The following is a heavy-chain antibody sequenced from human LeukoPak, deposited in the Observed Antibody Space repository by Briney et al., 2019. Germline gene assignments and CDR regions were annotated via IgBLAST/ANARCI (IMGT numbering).Heavy chain of an antibody. CDR3: ARDERGDGYNYD. V-gene: IGHV4-4*07. Sequence: PSETLSLTCTVSGGSTSSYYWSWIRQPAGKGLDWIGRIYTSGSTNYNPSLKSRVTMSVDTSKNQFSLKLSSVTAADTAVYYCARDERGDGYNYDWGQGTLVTVSS. CDR2: IYTSGST. D-gene: IGHD5-24*01. CDR1: GGSTSSYY. J-gene: IGHJ4*02.